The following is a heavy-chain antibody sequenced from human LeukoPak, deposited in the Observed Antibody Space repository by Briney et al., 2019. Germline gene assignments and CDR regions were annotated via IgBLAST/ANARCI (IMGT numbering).Heavy chain of an antibody. CDR2: INHSGST. Sequence: PSETLSLTCAVYGGSFSGYYWSWIRQPPGKGLEWIGEINHSGSTNYNPSLKSRVTISVDTSKNQFSLKLSSVTAADTAVYYCARLYYDTYYYYGMDVWGQGTTVTVSS. CDR3: ARLYYDTYYYYGMDV. CDR1: GGSFSGYY. V-gene: IGHV4-34*01. D-gene: IGHD3-22*01. J-gene: IGHJ6*02.